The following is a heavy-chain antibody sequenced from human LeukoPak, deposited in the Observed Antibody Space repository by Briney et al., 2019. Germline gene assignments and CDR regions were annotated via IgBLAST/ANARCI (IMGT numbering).Heavy chain of an antibody. J-gene: IGHJ4*02. D-gene: IGHD1-26*01. V-gene: IGHV1-46*01. Sequence: ASVKVSCKASGYTFTSYHIHWVRQAPGQGLEWMALINPSGGSTSYAPKFQGRVTMTRDMSTPTVYMELSSLRSEDTAIYYCARGIVGATGAFDYWGQGTLVTVSS. CDR1: GYTFTSYH. CDR3: ARGIVGATGAFDY. CDR2: INPSGGST.